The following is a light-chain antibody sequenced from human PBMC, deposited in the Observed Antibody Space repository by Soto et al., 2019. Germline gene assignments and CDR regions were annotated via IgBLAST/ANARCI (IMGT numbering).Light chain of an antibody. CDR1: RSITSY. CDR3: QQRYSMPWT. CDR2: TAS. Sequence: DIQMTQSPSSLSASVGDRVTITCRASRSITSYLNWDQHKPGRDPKLLIYTASSSQSGAPTRYRGSGPGKDFPLTIGSLQPEDFATYYCQQRYSMPWTFGQGTKGEI. J-gene: IGKJ1*01. V-gene: IGKV1-39*01.